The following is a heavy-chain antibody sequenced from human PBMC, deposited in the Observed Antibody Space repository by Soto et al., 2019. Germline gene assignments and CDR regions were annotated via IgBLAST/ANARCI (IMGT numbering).Heavy chain of an antibody. CDR1: GGSIGTGSYY. Sequence: SETLSLTCTVSGGSIGTGSYYWGWIRQPPGKGLEWIGSIYYSGSTYYNPSLKSRVTISVDTSKNQFSLKLSSVTAADTAVYYCARQLRDDHFLYWGQGTLVTVS. CDR3: ARQLRDDHFLY. V-gene: IGHV4-39*01. D-gene: IGHD3-3*02. CDR2: IYYSGST. J-gene: IGHJ4*02.